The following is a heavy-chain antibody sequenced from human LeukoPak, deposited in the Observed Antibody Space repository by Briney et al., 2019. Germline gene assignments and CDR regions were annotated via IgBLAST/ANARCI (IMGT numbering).Heavy chain of an antibody. D-gene: IGHD5-24*01. Sequence: SETLSLTCAVYGGSFSGYYWSWIRQPPGKGLEWIGEINHSGSTNYNPSLKSRVTISVDTSKNQFSLELSSVTAADTAVYYCARRGRGYNPGFDYWGQGTLVTVSS. CDR2: INHSGST. V-gene: IGHV4-34*01. J-gene: IGHJ4*02. CDR3: ARRGRGYNPGFDY. CDR1: GGSFSGYY.